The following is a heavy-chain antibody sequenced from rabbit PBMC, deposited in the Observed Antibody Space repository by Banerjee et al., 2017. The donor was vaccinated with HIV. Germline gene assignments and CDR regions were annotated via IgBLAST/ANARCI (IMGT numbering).Heavy chain of an antibody. J-gene: IGHJ3*01. D-gene: IGHD6-1*01. CDR2: IYAGSSGST. V-gene: IGHV1S40*01. CDR1: GFSFSSSYY. Sequence: QSLEESGGDLVKPGASLTLTCTASGFSFSSSYYMCWVRQAPGKGLEWIACIYAGSSGSTYYASWAKGRFTISKTSSTTVTLQMTSLTAADTATYFCARDHYYTYAYTGYAHATRLDLWGPGTLVTVS. CDR3: ARDHYYTYAYTGYAHATRLDL.